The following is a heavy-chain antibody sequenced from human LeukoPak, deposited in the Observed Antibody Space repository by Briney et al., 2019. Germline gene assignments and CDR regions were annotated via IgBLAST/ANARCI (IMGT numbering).Heavy chain of an antibody. Sequence: GGSLRLSCAASGFTFSSYWMSWVRQASGKGLEWVANIKQDGSEKYYVDSVKGRFTISRDNAKNSLYLQMNSLRVEDTAVYYCARDGVGYCSGGSCYSDWFDPWGQGTLVTVSS. D-gene: IGHD2-15*01. V-gene: IGHV3-7*01. J-gene: IGHJ5*02. CDR1: GFTFSSYW. CDR3: ARDGVGYCSGGSCYSDWFDP. CDR2: IKQDGSEK.